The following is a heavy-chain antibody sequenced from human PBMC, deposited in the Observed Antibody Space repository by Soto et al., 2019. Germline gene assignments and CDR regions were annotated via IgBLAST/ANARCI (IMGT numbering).Heavy chain of an antibody. J-gene: IGHJ4*02. CDR1: GFTFSSYA. D-gene: IGHD3-22*01. CDR2: ISGSGGST. Sequence: EVQLLESGGGLVQPGGSLRLSCAASGFTFSSYAMSWVRQAPGKGLEWVSAISGSGGSTYYADSVKGRFTISRDNSKNTLYLQMNRLRAEDTAVYYCAKSRYYDSSGQAPFDYWGQGTLVTVSS. CDR3: AKSRYYDSSGQAPFDY. V-gene: IGHV3-23*01.